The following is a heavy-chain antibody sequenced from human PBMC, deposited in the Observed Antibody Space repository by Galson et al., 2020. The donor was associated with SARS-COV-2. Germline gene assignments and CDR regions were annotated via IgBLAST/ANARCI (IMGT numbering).Heavy chain of an antibody. D-gene: IGHD4-17*01. CDR1: GGTFSSYA. Sequence: SVKISCKASGGTFSSYAISWVRQAPGQGLEWMGGIIPIFGTANYAQKFQGRVTITADESTSTAYMELSSLRSEDTAVYYCARPPHGVDYGDYILGYYGMDVWGQGTTVTVSS. V-gene: IGHV1-69*13. J-gene: IGHJ6*02. CDR3: ARPPHGVDYGDYILGYYGMDV. CDR2: IIPIFGTA.